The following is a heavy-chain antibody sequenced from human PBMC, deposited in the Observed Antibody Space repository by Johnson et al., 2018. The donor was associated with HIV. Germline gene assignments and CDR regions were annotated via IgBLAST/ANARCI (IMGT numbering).Heavy chain of an antibody. CDR2: ISSSGSTI. J-gene: IGHJ3*02. D-gene: IGHD3-10*01. CDR3: ARDGWFGEGAFDI. Sequence: QVQLVESGGGLVQPGGSLRLSCAASGFTISGYYMSWVRQAPGKVPEWVSYISSSGSTIYYADSVKGRFTISRDNSKNTLYLQMNSLRAEDTAVYYCARDGWFGEGAFDIWGQGTMVTVSS. V-gene: IGHV3-11*04. CDR1: GFTISGYY.